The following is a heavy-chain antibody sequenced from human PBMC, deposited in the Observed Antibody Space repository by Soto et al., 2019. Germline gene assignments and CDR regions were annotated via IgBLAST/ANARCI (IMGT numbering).Heavy chain of an antibody. V-gene: IGHV3-53*01. Sequence: GGSLRLSCAASGFTVSSNYMSWVRQAPGKGLEWVSVIYSGGSTYYADSVKGRFTISRDNSKNTLYLQMNSLRAEDTAVYYCARGDSSSWALFDYWAREPWSPSPQ. CDR2: IYSGGST. CDR3: ARGDSSSWALFDY. D-gene: IGHD6-13*01. J-gene: IGHJ4*02. CDR1: GFTVSSNY.